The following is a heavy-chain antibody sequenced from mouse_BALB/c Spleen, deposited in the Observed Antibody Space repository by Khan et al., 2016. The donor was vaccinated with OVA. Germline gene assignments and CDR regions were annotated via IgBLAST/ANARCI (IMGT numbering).Heavy chain of an antibody. D-gene: IGHD1-1*01. CDR1: GFTFSTYG. J-gene: IGHJ3*01. Sequence: EVQLVESGGDLVKPGGSLKLSCAASGFTFSTYGMSWVRQTPDKRLEWVATISSGGSYTYYPDNVKGRFTISRANAKNTLYLQMSSLKSEDTAMYYGARLAYYYDSEGFAYWGQGTLVTVSA. CDR3: ARLAYYYDSEGFAY. V-gene: IGHV5-6*01. CDR2: ISSGGSYT.